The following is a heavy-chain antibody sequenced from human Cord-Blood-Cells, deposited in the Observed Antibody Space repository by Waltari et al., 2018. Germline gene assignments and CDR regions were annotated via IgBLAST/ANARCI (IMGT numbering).Heavy chain of an antibody. V-gene: IGHV3-30*18. Sequence: QVQLVESGGGVVKPGRSLRLSCAASGFTFSSYGLHWVRQAPGKGLEWVAVISYDGSNKYYADSVKGRFTISRDKSKNALYLQMNSRRAEDTAVYYCAEAGVYAPNPLMDYWGQGTLVTVSS. CDR1: GFTFSSYG. J-gene: IGHJ4*02. CDR2: ISYDGSNK. CDR3: AEAGVYAPNPLMDY. D-gene: IGHD2-8*01.